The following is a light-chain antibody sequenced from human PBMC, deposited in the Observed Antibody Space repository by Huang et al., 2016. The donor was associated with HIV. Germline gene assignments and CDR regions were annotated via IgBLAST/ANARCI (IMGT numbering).Light chain of an antibody. J-gene: IGKJ4*01. CDR1: QSLNNN. CDR2: GAS. Sequence: EVVMTQSPATLSVSPGERATLSCRASQSLNNNLAWYQQKFGQAPRLLIHGASTRATGVPARFSGSGSGTEFTLTISSLQSEDFAVYYCQQSNDWPLTFGGGTKVEI. CDR3: QQSNDWPLT. V-gene: IGKV3-15*01.